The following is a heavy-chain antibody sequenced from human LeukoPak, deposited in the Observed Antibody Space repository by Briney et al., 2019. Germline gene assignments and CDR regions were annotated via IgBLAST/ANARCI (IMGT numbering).Heavy chain of an antibody. V-gene: IGHV3-53*01. CDR1: GFTVSSNY. J-gene: IGHJ5*02. Sequence: GGSLRLSCAASGFTVSSNYMSWVRQAPGKGLEWVSVIYSGGSTYYADSVKGRFTISRDNSKNTLYLQVDSLRAEDTAVYYCAKSSVWGQSFEWFDPWGQGTLVTVSS. CDR3: AKSSVWGQSFEWFDP. CDR2: IYSGGST. D-gene: IGHD3-16*01.